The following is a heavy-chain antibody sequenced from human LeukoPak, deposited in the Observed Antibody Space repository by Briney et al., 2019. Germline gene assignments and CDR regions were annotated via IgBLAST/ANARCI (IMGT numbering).Heavy chain of an antibody. CDR1: GYTFTSYD. CDR2: MNPNSGNT. J-gene: IGHJ4*02. CDR3: ARWVHYIAAADY. Sequence: GASVEVSCKASGYTFTSYDINWVRQATGQGLEWMGWMNPNSGNTGYAQKFQGRVTMTRNTSISTAYMELSSLRSEDTAVYYCARWVHYIAAADYWGQGTLVTVSS. D-gene: IGHD6-13*01. V-gene: IGHV1-8*01.